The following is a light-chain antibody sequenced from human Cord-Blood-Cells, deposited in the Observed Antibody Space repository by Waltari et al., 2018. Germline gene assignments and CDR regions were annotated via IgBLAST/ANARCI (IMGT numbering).Light chain of an antibody. CDR3: QSYDSSLSGYV. CDR1: SSNIGAGYD. V-gene: IGLV1-40*01. J-gene: IGLJ1*01. CDR2: GNS. Sequence: QSVLTQPPSVSGAPGQRVTISCIGSSSNIGAGYDVHWSQQLPGTAPKRLIYGNSNRPSGVPERFSGSKAGTAASLAITGLQAEDEADYYCQSYDSSLSGYVFGTGTKVTVL.